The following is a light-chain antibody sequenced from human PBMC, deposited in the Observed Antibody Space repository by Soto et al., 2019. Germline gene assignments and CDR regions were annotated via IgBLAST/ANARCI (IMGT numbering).Light chain of an antibody. CDR3: SSYTTSNTRQIV. CDR1: SSDVGGYNY. Sequence: QSLLPQPPSVSGSPGQSITISCPGTSSDVGGYNYVSWYQHHPGKAPKLMIYDVSNRPSGVSNRFSGSKSGNTASLTISGLQPEDEADYYCSSYTTSNTRQIVFGTGTKVTVL. CDR2: DVS. J-gene: IGLJ1*01. V-gene: IGLV2-14*03.